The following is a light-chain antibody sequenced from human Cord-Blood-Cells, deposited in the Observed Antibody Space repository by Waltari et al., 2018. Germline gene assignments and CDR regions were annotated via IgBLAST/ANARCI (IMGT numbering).Light chain of an antibody. Sequence: DIQLTQSPSFLSASVGDRVTITCRASQGISSYLAWYQQKPGKAPKLLIYAASTLQSGVPSRFSGSGSGTEFTLTISSLQPEDFATYYCQQLNSYPWTFGQGTKEEIK. CDR3: QQLNSYPWT. CDR1: QGISSY. V-gene: IGKV1-9*01. J-gene: IGKJ1*01. CDR2: AAS.